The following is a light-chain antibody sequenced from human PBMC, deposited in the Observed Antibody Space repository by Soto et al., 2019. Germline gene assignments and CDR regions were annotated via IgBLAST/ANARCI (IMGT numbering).Light chain of an antibody. V-gene: IGKV1-8*01. CDR2: GAS. CDR3: QQYYSYPWT. CDR1: QGINSY. Sequence: AIRVTQSPSSLSASAGDRVTITCRASQGINSYLAWYQQKPGKAPNLLIYGASTLQSGVPSRFSGSGSGTDFTLTISRLQSVDSATYYCQQYYSYPWTFGQGTKVEIE. J-gene: IGKJ1*01.